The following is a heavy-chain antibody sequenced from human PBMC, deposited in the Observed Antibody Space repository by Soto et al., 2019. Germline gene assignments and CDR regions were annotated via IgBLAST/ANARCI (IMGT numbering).Heavy chain of an antibody. Sequence: PGGSLRLSCAASGSTFSDYHMSWVRQAPGKGLEWLSYISSSSSYTNYADSVRGRFTISRDNAKKSLYLQMNSLRAEDTAVYYCASAPTYSSRSRWLGAFDIWGQGTMVTVSS. D-gene: IGHD6-19*01. J-gene: IGHJ3*02. CDR2: ISSSSSYT. CDR1: GSTFSDYH. V-gene: IGHV3-11*03. CDR3: ASAPTYSSRSRWLGAFDI.